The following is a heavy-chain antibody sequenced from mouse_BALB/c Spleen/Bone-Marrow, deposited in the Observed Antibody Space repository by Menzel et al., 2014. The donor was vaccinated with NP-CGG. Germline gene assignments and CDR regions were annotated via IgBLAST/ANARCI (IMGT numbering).Heavy chain of an antibody. CDR1: GFNIKDYY. Sequence: VQLQQPGAELVRSGASVKLSCTASGFNIKDYYMHWVKQRPEQGLEWIGWIDPENGDTEYAPKFQGKATMTADTSSNTAYLQLSSLTSEDTAVYYCAREDGLWYFDVWGAGTTVTVSS. CDR2: IDPENGDT. D-gene: IGHD1-1*01. J-gene: IGHJ1*01. V-gene: IGHV14-4*02. CDR3: AREDGLWYFDV.